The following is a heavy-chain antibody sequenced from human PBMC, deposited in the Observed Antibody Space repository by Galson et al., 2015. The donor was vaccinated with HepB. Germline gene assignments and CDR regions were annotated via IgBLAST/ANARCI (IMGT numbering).Heavy chain of an antibody. CDR3: ARVRGNYWFDP. CDR2: ITSSTYI. Sequence: SLRLSCAASGFTFSDFYMSWFRQAPGKGLEWVSYITSSTYIHYADSVQGRFTISRDNAKKSLYLQMDSLRVEDTAVYYCARVRGNYWFDPWGQGTLVTVSS. D-gene: IGHD3-10*01. CDR1: GFTFSDFY. V-gene: IGHV3-11*06. J-gene: IGHJ5*02.